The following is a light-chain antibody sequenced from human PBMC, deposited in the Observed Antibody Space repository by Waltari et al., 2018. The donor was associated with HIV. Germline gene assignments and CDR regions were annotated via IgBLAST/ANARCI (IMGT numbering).Light chain of an antibody. J-gene: IGLJ2*01. CDR1: TSDFGRYNS. V-gene: IGLV2-14*03. CDR2: AVT. Sequence: QSALTQPASVSGSPGQSVTISCTATTSDFGRYNSVSWYQQHPGNLPKVIISAVTSRHSGLPHRFSGSKSGNTASLTISGLQAEDEAIYYCSTHTTTDTLIFGGGTKLTVL. CDR3: STHTTTDTLI.